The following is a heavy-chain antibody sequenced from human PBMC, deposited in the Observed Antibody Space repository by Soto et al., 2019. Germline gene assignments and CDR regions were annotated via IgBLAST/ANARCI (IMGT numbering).Heavy chain of an antibody. CDR2: ISWDGGST. V-gene: IGHV3-43*01. J-gene: IGHJ6*02. CDR3: AKDYSSSSRYYGMDV. D-gene: IGHD6-6*01. CDR1: GFTFDDYT. Sequence: PGESLKISCAASGFTFDDYTMHWVRQAPGKGLEWVSLISWDGGSTYYADSVKGRFTISRDNSKNSLYLQMNSLRTEDTALYYCAKDYSSSSRYYGMDVWGQGTTVTVSS.